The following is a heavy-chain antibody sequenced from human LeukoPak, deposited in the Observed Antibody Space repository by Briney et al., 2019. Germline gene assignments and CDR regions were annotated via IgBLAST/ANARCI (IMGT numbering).Heavy chain of an antibody. CDR3: ARAVGATGPLSYFDY. D-gene: IGHD1-26*01. CDR1: GGTFSGYA. CDR2: IIPIFGTA. V-gene: IGHV1-69*05. J-gene: IGHJ4*02. Sequence: SVKVSCKASGGTFSGYAISWVRQAPGQGLEWMGGIIPIFGTANYAQKFQGRVTITTDESTSTAYMELSSLRSEDTAVYYCARAVGATGPLSYFDYWGQGTLVTVSS.